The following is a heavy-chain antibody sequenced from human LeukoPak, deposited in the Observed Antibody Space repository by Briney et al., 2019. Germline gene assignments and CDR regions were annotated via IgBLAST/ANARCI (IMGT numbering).Heavy chain of an antibody. J-gene: IGHJ4*02. CDR2: ISWNSGSI. CDR1: GFTFDDYA. V-gene: IGHV3-9*01. Sequence: GRSLRLSCAASGFTFDDYAMHWARQAPGKGLEWVSGISWNSGSIGYADSVKGRFTISRDNAKNSLYLQMNSLRAEDTALYYCAKAAGPYGDYVSFMDYWGQGTLVTVSS. CDR3: AKAAGPYGDYVSFMDY. D-gene: IGHD4-17*01.